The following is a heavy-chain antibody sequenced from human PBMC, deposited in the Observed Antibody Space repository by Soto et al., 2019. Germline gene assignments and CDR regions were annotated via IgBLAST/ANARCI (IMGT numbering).Heavy chain of an antibody. D-gene: IGHD5-18*01. CDR2: ISSSSSTI. CDR1: GFTFSSYS. CDR3: ARARIPYYYYYGMDV. J-gene: IGHJ6*02. V-gene: IGHV3-48*02. Sequence: GGSLRLSCAASGFTFSSYSMNWVRQAPGKGLEWVSYISSSSSTIYYADSVKGRFTISRDNAKNSLYLQMNSLRDEDTAVYYCARARIPYYYYYGMDVWGQGTTVTVSS.